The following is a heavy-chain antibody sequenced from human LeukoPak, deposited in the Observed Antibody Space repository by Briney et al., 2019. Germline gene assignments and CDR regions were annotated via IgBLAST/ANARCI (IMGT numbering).Heavy chain of an antibody. J-gene: IGHJ5*01. Sequence: ASVKVSCKASGYTFTSYDINWVRQATGQGLEWMGWMNPNSGDTGYAQKFQGRVTMTRNTSISTAYMELSSLTSDDTAVFYCARTGMGGNVWMDSWGQETLVTVSS. CDR2: MNPNSGDT. CDR3: ARTGMGGNVWMDS. D-gene: IGHD1-26*01. CDR1: GYTFTSYD. V-gene: IGHV1-8*01.